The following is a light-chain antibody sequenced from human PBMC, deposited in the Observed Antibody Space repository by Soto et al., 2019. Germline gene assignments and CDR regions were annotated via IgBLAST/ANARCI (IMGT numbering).Light chain of an antibody. CDR1: SSDVGSHKL. CDR3: CSNAGGSTYV. CDR2: EAS. J-gene: IGLJ1*01. Sequence: QSALTQPASVSGSPGQSITISCTRTSSDVGSHKLVSWYRQYPGKAPKLIIFEASKRPSGVSNRFSGSKSGSTASLTISGLQAEDEADYYCCSNAGGSTYVFGTGTKLTVL. V-gene: IGLV2-23*01.